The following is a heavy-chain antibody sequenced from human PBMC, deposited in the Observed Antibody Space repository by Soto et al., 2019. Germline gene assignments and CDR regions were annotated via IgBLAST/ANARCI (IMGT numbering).Heavy chain of an antibody. D-gene: IGHD2-21*02. J-gene: IGHJ3*02. V-gene: IGHV3-48*03. Sequence: GGSLRLSCAASGFTFSNYDMNWVRQAPGTGPEWVSYISRGGVSISYADSLKGRFTISRDNARNSLYLQMNSLRAEDTAVYYCAREVTADAFDIWGQGTLV. CDR3: AREVTADAFDI. CDR1: GFTFSNYD. CDR2: ISRGGVSI.